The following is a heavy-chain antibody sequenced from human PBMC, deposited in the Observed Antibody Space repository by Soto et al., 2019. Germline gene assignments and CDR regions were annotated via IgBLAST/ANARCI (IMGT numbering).Heavy chain of an antibody. CDR1: GFTFSSYN. D-gene: IGHD6-13*01. V-gene: IGHV3-48*01. CDR2: ISSSSSTI. Sequence: GGSLRLSCAASGFTFSSYNMNWVRQAPGKGLEWVSYISSSSSTIYYADSVKGGFTISRDNAKNSLYLQMNSLRAEDTAVYYCARDQSSSWYIRYFQHWGQGTLVTVSS. J-gene: IGHJ1*01. CDR3: ARDQSSSWYIRYFQH.